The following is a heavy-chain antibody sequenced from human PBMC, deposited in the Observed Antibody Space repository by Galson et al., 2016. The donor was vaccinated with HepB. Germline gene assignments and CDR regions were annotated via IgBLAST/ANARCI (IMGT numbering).Heavy chain of an antibody. V-gene: IGHV5-51*01. CDR1: GYTFTNYW. Sequence: QSGAEVKKPGESLKISCKGSGYTFTNYWIGWVRQMPGKGLEWMGIIFPGDSDTRYSPSFQGQVTLSVDKSINTAYLQWDSLKASDTATYYCAGGRIGYCGGCHSPLDPWGQGTQVTVSS. CDR3: AGGRIGYCGGCHSPLDP. D-gene: IGHD2-15*01. CDR2: IFPGDSDT. J-gene: IGHJ5*02.